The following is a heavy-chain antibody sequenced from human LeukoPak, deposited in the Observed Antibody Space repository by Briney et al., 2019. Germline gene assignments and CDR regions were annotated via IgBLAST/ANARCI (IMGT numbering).Heavy chain of an antibody. CDR3: VININWSFGS. V-gene: IGHV3-7*01. J-gene: IGHJ4*02. Sequence: GGSLRLSCGASGFTFSNNWMSWVRQAPGKGLEWMASIKPDGSNEYYADSVRGRFTISRDNAKNSLYLHMNSLRVEDTAIYYCVININWSFGSWGQGDVIIVSS. D-gene: IGHD1-1*01. CDR1: GFTFSNNW. CDR2: IKPDGSNE.